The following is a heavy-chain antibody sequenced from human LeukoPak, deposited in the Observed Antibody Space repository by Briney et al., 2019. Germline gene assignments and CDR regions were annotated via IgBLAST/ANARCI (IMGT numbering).Heavy chain of an antibody. V-gene: IGHV3-23*01. Sequence: GGSLRLSCAASGFTFSRYAMSWVRQAPGKGLEWVSAISGSGVSTYYADSVKGRFTISRDNDKSSLYLQMNSLRAGDTAVYFCARELADGDSIGWHLDLWGRGTQVTVSS. CDR3: ARELADGDSIGWHLDL. D-gene: IGHD4-17*01. J-gene: IGHJ2*01. CDR1: GFTFSRYA. CDR2: ISGSGVST.